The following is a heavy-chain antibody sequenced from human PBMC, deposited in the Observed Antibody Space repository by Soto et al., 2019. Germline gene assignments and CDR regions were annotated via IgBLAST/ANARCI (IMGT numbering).Heavy chain of an antibody. CDR2: ISASNGDT. D-gene: IGHD3-10*01. CDR3: ARMVRASNIDYYCYMDV. V-gene: IGHV1-18*01. J-gene: IGHJ6*03. Sequence: QVQLVQSGGVMKKPGASVKVSCKASGYTFTSHGISWVRQAPGQGLEWMGWISASNGDTNYAQKYQGRVTVTTDTSTRTDYTEVGSLRSEHTALYCWARMVRASNIDYYCYMDVWGEGTSVTVS. CDR1: GYTFTSHG.